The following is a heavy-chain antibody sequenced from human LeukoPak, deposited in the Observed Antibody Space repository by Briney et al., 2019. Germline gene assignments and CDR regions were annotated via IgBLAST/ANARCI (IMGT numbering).Heavy chain of an antibody. J-gene: IGHJ6*03. CDR1: GGSISSYY. CDR3: ARVTSSSSDYYYYYMDV. V-gene: IGHV4-59*01. D-gene: IGHD6-13*01. Sequence: SETLSLTCTVSGGSISSYYWSWIRQPPGKGLEWIGYIYYSGSTNYNPSLKSRVTISVDTSKNQFSLKLSSVTAADTAVYYCARVTSSSSDYYYYYMDVWGKGTTVTISS. CDR2: IYYSGST.